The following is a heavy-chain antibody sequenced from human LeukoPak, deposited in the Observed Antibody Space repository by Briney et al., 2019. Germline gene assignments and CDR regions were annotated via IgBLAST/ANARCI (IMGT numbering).Heavy chain of an antibody. CDR3: ARSYYDYWSGLEY. D-gene: IGHD3-3*01. V-gene: IGHV3-74*01. CDR2: INCDGSST. CDR1: GFTFSSYW. Sequence: GGSLRLSCAASGFTFSSYWMHWVRQAPGKGLVWVSRINCDGSSTSYADSVKGRFTISRDNDKNTLYLQMNSVRAGDTDVYFCARSYYDYWSGLEYWGQGTLVTVSS. J-gene: IGHJ4*02.